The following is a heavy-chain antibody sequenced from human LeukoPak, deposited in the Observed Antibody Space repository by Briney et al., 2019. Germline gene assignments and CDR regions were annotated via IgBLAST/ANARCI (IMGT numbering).Heavy chain of an antibody. V-gene: IGHV4-59*01. CDR2: IYYSGST. CDR1: GGSISSYY. J-gene: IGHJ3*02. Sequence: PSETLSLTCTVSGGSISSYYWSWIRQPPGKGLEWIGYIYYSGSTNYNPSLKSRVTISVDTSKNQFSLKLSSVTAADTAVYYCARGQQSIAAAGYAFDIWGQGTMVTVSS. CDR3: ARGQQSIAAAGYAFDI. D-gene: IGHD6-13*01.